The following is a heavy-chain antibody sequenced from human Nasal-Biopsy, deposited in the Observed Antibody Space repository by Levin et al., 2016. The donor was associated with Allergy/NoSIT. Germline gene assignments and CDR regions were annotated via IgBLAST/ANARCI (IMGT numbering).Heavy chain of an antibody. Sequence: GESLKISCVASGFISTNYWMTWVRQAPGKGLVWVSHINGDGTSVNYADFVKGRFTVSRDNARKTMYLQMISLRVEDTAVYYCVSGVATTVYDYWGQGTLVTVSS. CDR3: VSGVATTVYDY. CDR1: GFISTNYW. D-gene: IGHD2/OR15-2a*01. J-gene: IGHJ4*02. V-gene: IGHV3-74*01. CDR2: INGDGTSV.